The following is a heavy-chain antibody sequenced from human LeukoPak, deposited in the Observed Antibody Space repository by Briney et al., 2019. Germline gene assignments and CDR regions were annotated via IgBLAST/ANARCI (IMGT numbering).Heavy chain of an antibody. V-gene: IGHV4-39*07. D-gene: IGHD5-12*01. CDR2: IYYSGST. CDR3: ARSVDIAATSDY. CDR1: VGSIRSSSYY. Sequence: PSETLSLTCTVSVGSIRSSSYYGGWIRQPPGKGLGWIGRIYYSGSTYYNPPLKSRVTISVDTSKNQFSLKLSSVTAADTAVYYCARSVDIAATSDYWGQGTLVTVSS. J-gene: IGHJ4*02.